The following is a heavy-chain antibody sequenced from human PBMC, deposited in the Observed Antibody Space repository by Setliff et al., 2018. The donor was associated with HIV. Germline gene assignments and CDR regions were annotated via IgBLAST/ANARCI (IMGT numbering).Heavy chain of an antibody. CDR3: ANPHDGGAFDV. CDR2: VIPSFATV. D-gene: IGHD1-1*01. CDR1: GGTFKNLA. V-gene: IGHV1-69*13. Sequence: SVKVSCKASGGTFKNLAISWVRQAPGQGLEWMGGVIPSFATVNYAQKFQGRITITADELTSTVYMDLNSLKSEDSAVYYCANPHDGGAFDVWGQGTAVTVSS. J-gene: IGHJ3*01.